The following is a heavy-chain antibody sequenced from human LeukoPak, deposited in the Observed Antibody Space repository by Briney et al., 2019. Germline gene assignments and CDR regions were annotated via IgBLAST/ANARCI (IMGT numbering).Heavy chain of an antibody. J-gene: IGHJ4*02. CDR1: GYTFTNYG. CDR2: ISVYNGNT. Sequence: ASVKVSCKASGYTFTNYGITWVRQAPGQGLEWMGWISVYNGNTNYAQKFQGRVTMTEDTSTDTAYMELSSLRSEDTAVYYCATAGIAVAGTDYWGQGTLVTVSS. V-gene: IGHV1-18*01. D-gene: IGHD6-19*01. CDR3: ATAGIAVAGTDY.